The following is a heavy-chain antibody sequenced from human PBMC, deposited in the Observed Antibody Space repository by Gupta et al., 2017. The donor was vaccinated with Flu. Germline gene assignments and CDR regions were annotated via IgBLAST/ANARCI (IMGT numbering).Heavy chain of an antibody. CDR3: AKNRASGTTKGAFDV. CDR1: GFTFDSFT. Sequence: GFTFDSFTMHWVRQAPGKGLEWVSGSSRSSRFTFFEDSGKGRVTISRDNAKNSGSVQMDSLRAEDTAVYYCAKNRASGTTKGAFDVGGRGTMVTVSA. V-gene: IGHV3-21*01. D-gene: IGHD1-1*01. J-gene: IGHJ3*01. CDR2: SSRSSRFT.